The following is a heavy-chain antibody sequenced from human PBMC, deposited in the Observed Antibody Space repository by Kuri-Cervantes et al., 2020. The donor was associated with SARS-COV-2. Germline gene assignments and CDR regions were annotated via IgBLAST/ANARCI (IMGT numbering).Heavy chain of an antibody. Sequence: GSLRLSCAVYGGSFSGFYWSWIRQAPGKGLEWIGEINHSGSANYSPSLKSRVTISADTSKNQFSLKLSSVTAADTAVYYCARARYYDSSGYYSYYYYMDVWGKGTTVTVSS. V-gene: IGHV4-34*01. CDR1: GGSFSGFY. CDR2: INHSGSA. J-gene: IGHJ6*03. CDR3: ARARYYDSSGYYSYYYYMDV. D-gene: IGHD3-22*01.